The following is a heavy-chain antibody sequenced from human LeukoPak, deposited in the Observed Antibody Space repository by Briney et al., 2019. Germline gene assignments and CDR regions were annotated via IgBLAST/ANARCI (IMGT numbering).Heavy chain of an antibody. CDR2: THPSGNT. CDR1: GGSNNSYY. V-gene: IGHV4-4*09. J-gene: IGHJ5*02. Sequence: SETLSLTCTVSGGSNNSYYWSWIRQPPGKGLEWIGYTHPSGNTNYSPSLKSRVTISIDMSGNQFSLKLSSVTAADTAVYYCARKAPKKGWFDPWGQGTLVTVSS. CDR3: ARKAPKKGWFDP.